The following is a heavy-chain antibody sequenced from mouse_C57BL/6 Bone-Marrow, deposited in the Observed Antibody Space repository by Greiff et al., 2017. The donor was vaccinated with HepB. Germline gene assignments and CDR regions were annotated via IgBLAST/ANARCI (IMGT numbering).Heavy chain of an antibody. CDR1: GFTFSSYG. J-gene: IGHJ3*01. CDR3: ARRRYYGLFAY. V-gene: IGHV5-6*01. D-gene: IGHD1-1*01. CDR2: ISSGGSYT. Sequence: EVQRVESGGDLVKPGGSLKLSCAASGFTFSSYGMSWVRQTPDKRLEWVATISSGGSYTYYPDSVKGRFTISRDNAKNTLYLQMSSLKSEDTAMYYCARRRYYGLFAYWGQGTLVTVSA.